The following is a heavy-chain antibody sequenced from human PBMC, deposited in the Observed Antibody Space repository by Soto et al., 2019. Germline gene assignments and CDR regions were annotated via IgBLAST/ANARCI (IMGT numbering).Heavy chain of an antibody. Sequence: QLQLQESGSGLVKPSQTLSLTCAVSGGSISSGGYSWSWIRQPPGKGLGWIGYIYHSGSTYYNPSLKSRGTISVHSSKNHCSLKLSSATAADTAVYYCARGPNWVDPWGQGTLVTVSS. V-gene: IGHV4-30-2*01. CDR3: ARGPNWVDP. CDR2: IYHSGST. J-gene: IGHJ5*02. CDR1: GGSISSGGYS.